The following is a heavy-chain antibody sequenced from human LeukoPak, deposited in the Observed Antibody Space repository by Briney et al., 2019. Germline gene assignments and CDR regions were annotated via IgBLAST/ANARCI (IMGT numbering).Heavy chain of an antibody. V-gene: IGHV1-69*04. CDR2: IIPILGIA. CDR1: GGTFSSYA. Sequence: GSSVKVSCKASGGTFSSYAISWVRQAPGQGPEWMGRIIPILGIANYAQKFQGRVTITADKSTSTAYMELSSLRSEDTAVYYCARQAVGDNYWYFDLWGRGTLVTVSS. CDR3: ARQAVGDNYWYFDL. J-gene: IGHJ2*01. D-gene: IGHD2-21*01.